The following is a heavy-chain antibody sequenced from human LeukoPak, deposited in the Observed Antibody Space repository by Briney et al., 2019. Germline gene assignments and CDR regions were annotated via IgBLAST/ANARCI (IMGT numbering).Heavy chain of an antibody. CDR1: GFTFSNYA. D-gene: IGHD3-9*01. J-gene: IGHJ4*01. CDR2: ITGSGGNT. V-gene: IGHV3-23*01. Sequence: PGASLRLSCVASGFTFSNYAMSWVRQAPGKGLEWVSAITGSGGNTYYADSVKGRFTISRDNSKNTVFLQMNSLRAEDTAVYYCAKWGDYDVLTGYYVSDYWGRNPGHRLL. CDR3: AKWGDYDVLTGYYVSDY.